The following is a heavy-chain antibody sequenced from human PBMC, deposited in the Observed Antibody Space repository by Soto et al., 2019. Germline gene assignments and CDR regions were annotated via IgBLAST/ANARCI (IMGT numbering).Heavy chain of an antibody. Sequence: ASVKVSCKASGGTFSSYAISWVRQAPGQGLEWMGGIIPIFGTANYAQKFQGRVTITADESTSTAYMELSSLRSEDTAVYYCARATAMVPVLFDYWGQGTPVTVSS. CDR1: GGTFSSYA. D-gene: IGHD5-18*01. V-gene: IGHV1-69*13. CDR2: IIPIFGTA. CDR3: ARATAMVPVLFDY. J-gene: IGHJ4*02.